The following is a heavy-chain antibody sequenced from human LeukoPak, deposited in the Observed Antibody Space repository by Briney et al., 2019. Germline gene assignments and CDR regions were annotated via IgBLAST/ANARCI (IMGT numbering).Heavy chain of an antibody. D-gene: IGHD3-10*01. J-gene: IGHJ4*02. CDR3: ARYYITMVRGVIKPHFDY. CDR1: GGSISSYY. CDR2: IYYSGST. V-gene: IGHV4-59*08. Sequence: SETLSLTCTVSGGSISSYYWSWIRQPPGKGLEWIGYIYYSGSTNYNPSLKSRVTISVDTSRNQFSLKLSSVTAADTAVYYCARYYITMVRGVIKPHFDYWGQGTLVTVSS.